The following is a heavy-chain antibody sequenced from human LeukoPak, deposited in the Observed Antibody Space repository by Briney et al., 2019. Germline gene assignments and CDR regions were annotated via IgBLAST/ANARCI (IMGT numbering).Heavy chain of an antibody. D-gene: IGHD3-22*01. CDR1: GYTFSTYS. Sequence: ASVKVSCKASGYTFSTYSINWVRQAPGQGLEWMGWINPNSGGTNYAQKFQGRVTMTRDTSISTAYMELSRLRSDDTAEYYCARALYYDSSGYYSSSYYYFQHWGQGTLVTVSS. CDR2: INPNSGGT. J-gene: IGHJ1*01. V-gene: IGHV1-2*02. CDR3: ARALYYDSSGYYSSSYYYFQH.